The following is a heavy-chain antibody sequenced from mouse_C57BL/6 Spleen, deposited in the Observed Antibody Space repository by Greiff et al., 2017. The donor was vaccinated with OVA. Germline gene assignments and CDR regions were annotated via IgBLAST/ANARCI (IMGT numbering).Heavy chain of an antibody. CDR1: GYTFTSYW. Sequence: VQLQQPGAELVKPGASVKLSCKASGYTFTSYWMHWVKQRPGQGLEWIGMIHPNSGSTNYNEKFKSKATLTVDKSSSTAYMQLSSLTSEDSAVYYCERGDTTVVAYYFDYWGQGTTLTVSS. V-gene: IGHV1-64*01. CDR3: ERGDTTVVAYYFDY. D-gene: IGHD1-1*01. J-gene: IGHJ2*01. CDR2: IHPNSGST.